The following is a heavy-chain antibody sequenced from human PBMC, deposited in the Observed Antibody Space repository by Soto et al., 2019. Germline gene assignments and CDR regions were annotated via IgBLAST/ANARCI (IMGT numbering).Heavy chain of an antibody. CDR1: GGTFSSYA. Sequence: SVKVSCKASGGTFSSYAISWVRQAPGQGLEWMGGIIPIFGTANYAQKFQGRVTITADESTSTAYMELSSLRSEDTAVYYCKIVVVVAATNHYFDYWGQGTLVTVYS. D-gene: IGHD2-15*01. CDR2: IIPIFGTA. CDR3: KIVVVVAATNHYFDY. V-gene: IGHV1-69*13. J-gene: IGHJ4*02.